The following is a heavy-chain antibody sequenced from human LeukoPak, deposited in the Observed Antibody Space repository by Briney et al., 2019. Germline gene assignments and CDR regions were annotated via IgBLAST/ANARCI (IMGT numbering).Heavy chain of an antibody. Sequence: GGSLRLSCAASGFTFSSYAMHWVRQVPGKGLEWVAVISYDGSNIYCADSVKGRFTISRDNSKNTLYLQVNSLRAEDTAVYYCARDYSSGYYRTFDYWGQGTLVTVSS. CDR3: ARDYSSGYYRTFDY. J-gene: IGHJ4*02. CDR1: GFTFSSYA. D-gene: IGHD3-22*01. CDR2: ISYDGSNI. V-gene: IGHV3-30*04.